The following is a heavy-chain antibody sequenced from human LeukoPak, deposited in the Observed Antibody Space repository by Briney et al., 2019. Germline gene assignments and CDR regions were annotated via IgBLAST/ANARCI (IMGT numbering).Heavy chain of an antibody. CDR2: INPNSGGT. Sequence: ASVKVSCKASGYTFTGYFLHWVRQAPGQGLEWMGWINPNSGGTNYAQKFQGRVTMTRDTSISTAYMELNRLTSDDTAVYYCARSDTWNYGWFNPWGQGTLVTVSS. D-gene: IGHD1-7*01. V-gene: IGHV1-2*02. CDR1: GYTFTGYF. J-gene: IGHJ5*02. CDR3: ARSDTWNYGWFNP.